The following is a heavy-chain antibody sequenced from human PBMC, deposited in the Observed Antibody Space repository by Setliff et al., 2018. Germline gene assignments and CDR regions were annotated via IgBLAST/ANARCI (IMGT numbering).Heavy chain of an antibody. V-gene: IGHV4-59*03. CDR1: GDSMSTYY. D-gene: IGHD3-22*01. Sequence: TLSLTCSVSGDSMSTYYWNWIRQSPGKGLEWIGNIYYGGSANYNPSLKSRVTISVDMSKNQFSLRLNSLTAADTAVYYCRVWVTMIEMESWGQGTLVTVSS. CDR3: RVWVTMIEMES. J-gene: IGHJ4*02. CDR2: IYYGGSA.